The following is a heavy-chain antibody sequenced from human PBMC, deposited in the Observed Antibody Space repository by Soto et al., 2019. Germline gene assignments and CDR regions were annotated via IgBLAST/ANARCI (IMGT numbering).Heavy chain of an antibody. D-gene: IGHD7-27*01. V-gene: IGHV4-31*03. J-gene: IGHJ4*02. CDR2: IYYSGST. CDR3: ARDSRQTGEMGGYYFDY. Sequence: QVQLQESGPGLVKPSQTLSLTCTVSGGSISSGGYYWSWIRQHPGKGLEWIGYIYYSGSTYYNPSLKSRVTISVDTSKNQFSLKLSSVTAADTAVYYCARDSRQTGEMGGYYFDYWGQGTLVIVSS. CDR1: GGSISSGGYY.